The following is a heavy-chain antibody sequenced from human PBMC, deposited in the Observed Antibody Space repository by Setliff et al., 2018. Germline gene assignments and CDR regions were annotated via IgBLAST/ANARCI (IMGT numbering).Heavy chain of an antibody. CDR3: ARSEANGGHDPFDI. CDR2: ISDSSFHI. J-gene: IGHJ3*02. Sequence: RLSCAASGFPFRIYSMHWVRQAPGKGLEWVSSISDSSFHIYYRDSVKGRFTISRDNTKNSLYLQMNSLRADDTAVYYCARSEANGGHDPFDIWGQGTMVTV. D-gene: IGHD5-12*01. CDR1: GFPFRIYS. V-gene: IGHV3-21*01.